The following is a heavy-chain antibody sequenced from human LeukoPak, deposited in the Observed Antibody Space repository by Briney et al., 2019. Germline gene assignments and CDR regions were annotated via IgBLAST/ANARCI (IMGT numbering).Heavy chain of an antibody. Sequence: SVKVSCKASGGTFSSYAIGWVRQAPGQGLEWMGGIIPIFGTANYAQKFQGRVTITADESTSTAYMELSSLRSEDTAVYYCARELDYYGSGSNGMFDYWGQGTLVTVSS. V-gene: IGHV1-69*01. J-gene: IGHJ4*02. D-gene: IGHD3-10*01. CDR3: ARELDYYGSGSNGMFDY. CDR1: GGTFSSYA. CDR2: IIPIFGTA.